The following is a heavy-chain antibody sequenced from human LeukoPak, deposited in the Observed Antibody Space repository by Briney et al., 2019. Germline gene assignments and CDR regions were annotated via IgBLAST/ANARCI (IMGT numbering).Heavy chain of an antibody. CDR1: GYTFTGYY. Sequence: ASVEVSCKASGYTFTGYYIHWVRQAPGQGLEWMGWINPNSGGTNYAQKFQGRVTMTRDTSISTAYMDLSRLSSDDTAAYYCASYHYDSSGYYYLGDYWGQGTLVTVSS. V-gene: IGHV1-2*02. J-gene: IGHJ4*02. CDR3: ASYHYDSSGYYYLGDY. D-gene: IGHD3-22*01. CDR2: INPNSGGT.